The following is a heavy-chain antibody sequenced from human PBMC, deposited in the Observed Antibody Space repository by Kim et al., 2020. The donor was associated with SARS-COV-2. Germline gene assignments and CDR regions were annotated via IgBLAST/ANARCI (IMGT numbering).Heavy chain of an antibody. CDR1: AFTFSSQY. D-gene: IGHD2-15*01. CDR2: ISTDGSIT. V-gene: IGHV3-74*01. J-gene: IGHJ4*02. Sequence: GGSLRLSCAASAFTFSSQYMHWVRQVPGKGLVWVSRISTDGSITNYADSVKGRFTISRDNARNTLYLQMNSLRAEDTAVYYCASLRPYCSGGSCHSDYWGQGNLVTVS. CDR3: ASLRPYCSGGSCHSDY.